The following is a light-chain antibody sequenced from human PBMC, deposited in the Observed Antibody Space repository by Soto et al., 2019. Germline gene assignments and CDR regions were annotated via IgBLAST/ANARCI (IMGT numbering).Light chain of an antibody. J-gene: IGKJ1*01. V-gene: IGKV3D-15*01. CDR3: QQYHNWWT. CDR2: GAS. Sequence: EVVLTQSPGTPSLSPGERAPLSRRASQSVPSTSLAWYQQKPGQAPRLLIYGASTRATGIPDRYSGRGSGTEFTLTISRLQSEDFAVYYCQQYHNWWTFRQGTKVDIK. CDR1: QSVPST.